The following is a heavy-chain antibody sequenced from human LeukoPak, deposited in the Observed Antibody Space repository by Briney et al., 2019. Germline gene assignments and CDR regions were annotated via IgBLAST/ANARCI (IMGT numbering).Heavy chain of an antibody. Sequence: GGSLSLSCAASGFTFSSYAMSCVRQAPGKGLEWVSAIIGSGGSTYYADSVKGRFTISRDNSKNTLYLQMNSLRAEDTAVYYCAKAVRFLEWRYFDYWGQGTLVTVSS. CDR3: AKAVRFLEWRYFDY. CDR2: IIGSGGST. D-gene: IGHD3-3*01. J-gene: IGHJ4*02. V-gene: IGHV3-23*01. CDR1: GFTFSSYA.